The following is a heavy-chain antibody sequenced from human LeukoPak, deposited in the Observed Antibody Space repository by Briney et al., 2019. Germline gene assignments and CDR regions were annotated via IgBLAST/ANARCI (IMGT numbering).Heavy chain of an antibody. CDR1: GFTFSTYW. CDR2: INQDGSEK. CDR3: ATTVTTEGAFDI. Sequence: PGGSLRLSCAGSGFTFSTYWMSWVRQAPGKGLEWVANINQDGSEKYYVDSVKGRFTVSRDNSKNTLYLQMDSLRAEDTAVYYCATTVTTEGAFDIWGQGTMVTVSS. J-gene: IGHJ3*02. V-gene: IGHV3-7*03. D-gene: IGHD4-17*01.